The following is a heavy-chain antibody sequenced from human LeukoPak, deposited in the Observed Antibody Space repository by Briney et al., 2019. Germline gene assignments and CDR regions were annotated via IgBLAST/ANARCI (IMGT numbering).Heavy chain of an antibody. J-gene: IGHJ4*02. V-gene: IGHV3-48*03. CDR1: GFTFSNYE. Sequence: GSLKLSCAASGFTFSNYEMKWVRQAPGKGLGWVSYMSSSGSSIHYAASVKGRFTISRDNAKNSLYLLLNSLRAEDTAVYYCARDAEGATAFFDYWGQGTLVTVSS. CDR3: ARDAEGATAFFDY. CDR2: MSSSGSSI.